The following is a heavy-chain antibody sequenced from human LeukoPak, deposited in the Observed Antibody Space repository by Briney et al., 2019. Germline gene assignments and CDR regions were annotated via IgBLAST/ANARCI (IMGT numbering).Heavy chain of an antibody. D-gene: IGHD3-10*01. CDR2: MYPGDSDT. CDR3: ARQTDYYGSGRLGPYMDV. J-gene: IGHJ6*03. CDR1: GYNFTNYW. V-gene: IGHV5-51*01. Sequence: GESLKISCKASGYNFTNYWIGWVRQLPGKGLEWMGIMYPGDSDTRYSPSFQGQVTISADKSISTAYLQWSSLKASDTAMYYCARQTDYYGSGRLGPYMDVWGKGTTVTISS.